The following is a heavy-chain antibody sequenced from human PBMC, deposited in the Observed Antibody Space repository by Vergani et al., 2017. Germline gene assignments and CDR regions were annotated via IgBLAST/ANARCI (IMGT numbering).Heavy chain of an antibody. V-gene: IGHV1-46*01. CDR3: ARGQVSDAFDI. J-gene: IGHJ3*02. D-gene: IGHD3-10*01. CDR2: INPSGGST. Sequence: QVQLVQSGAEVKKPGASVKVSCKASGYTFTSYYMHWVRQAPGQGLEWMGIINPSGGSTSYAHKFQGRVTMTRDTSTSTAYMELSSLRSEDTAVYYCARGQVSDAFDIWGQGTMVTVSS. CDR1: GYTFTSYY.